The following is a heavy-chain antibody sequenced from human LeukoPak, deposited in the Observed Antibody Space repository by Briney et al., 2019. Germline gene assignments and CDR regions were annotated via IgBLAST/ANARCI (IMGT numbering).Heavy chain of an antibody. CDR1: GFTVSSNY. D-gene: IGHD2-15*01. Sequence: GGSLRLSCAASGFTVSSNYMSWVRQAPGKGLEWVSAISGSGGSTYYADSVKGRFTISRDNSKNTLYLQMNSLRAEDTAVYYCAKDLEVVVAATRVDYWGQGTLVTVSS. V-gene: IGHV3-23*01. J-gene: IGHJ4*02. CDR2: ISGSGGST. CDR3: AKDLEVVVAATRVDY.